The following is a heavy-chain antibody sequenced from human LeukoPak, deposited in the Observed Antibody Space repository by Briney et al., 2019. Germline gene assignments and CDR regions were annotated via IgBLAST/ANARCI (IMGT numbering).Heavy chain of an antibody. CDR1: GGSFSGYY. V-gene: IGHV4-34*01. Sequence: SETLSLTCAVYGGSFSGYYWSWIRQPPGKGLEWIGEINHSGSNNYNPSLKSRVTISVDTSKNQFSLKLSSVTAADTAVYYCARGKNTAMVYYYYMDVWGKGTTVTVSS. CDR3: ARGKNTAMVYYYYMDV. CDR2: INHSGSN. D-gene: IGHD5-18*01. J-gene: IGHJ6*03.